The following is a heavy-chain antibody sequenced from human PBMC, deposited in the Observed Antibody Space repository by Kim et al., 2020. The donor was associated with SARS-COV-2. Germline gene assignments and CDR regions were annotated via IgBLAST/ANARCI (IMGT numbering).Heavy chain of an antibody. CDR3: AKDDWGAPGIAVAGAIGY. CDR1: GFTFDDYA. Sequence: GGSLRLSCAASGFTFDDYAMHWVRQAPGKGLEWVSGISWNSGSIGYADSVKGRFTISRDNAKNSLYLQMNSLRAEDTALYYCAKDDWGAPGIAVAGAIGYWGQGTLVTVSS. D-gene: IGHD6-19*01. V-gene: IGHV3-9*01. J-gene: IGHJ4*02. CDR2: ISWNSGSI.